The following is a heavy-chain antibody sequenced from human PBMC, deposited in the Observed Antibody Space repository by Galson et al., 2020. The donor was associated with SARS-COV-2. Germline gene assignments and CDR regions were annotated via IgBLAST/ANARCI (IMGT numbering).Heavy chain of an antibody. CDR3: ARGGPSYPFYYMDV. CDR1: GCSVSRYY. D-gene: IGHD1-26*01. V-gene: IGHV4-59*02. CDR2: MYYSGCT. J-gene: IGHJ6*03. Sequence: SETLSLTCTVSGCSVSRYYWTWTPQSPGKGLEWLRNMYYSGCTNYNPSPKSRVTTSVDTSKNQFSLKLSSVTAADTAVDFCARGGPSYPFYYMDVWGKGTTVTVCS.